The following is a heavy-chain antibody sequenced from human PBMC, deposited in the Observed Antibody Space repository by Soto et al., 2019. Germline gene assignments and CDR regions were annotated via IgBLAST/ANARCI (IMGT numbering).Heavy chain of an antibody. J-gene: IGHJ4*02. D-gene: IGHD4-17*01. CDR2: ISGSGGST. Sequence: GGSLRLSCAASGFTFSSYAMSWVRQAPGKGLEWVSAISGSGGSTYYADSVKGRFTISRDNSKNTLYLQMNSLRAEDTAVYYCAKDDGWETTVISTYWGQGTLVTVSS. CDR1: GFTFSSYA. V-gene: IGHV3-23*01. CDR3: AKDDGWETTVISTY.